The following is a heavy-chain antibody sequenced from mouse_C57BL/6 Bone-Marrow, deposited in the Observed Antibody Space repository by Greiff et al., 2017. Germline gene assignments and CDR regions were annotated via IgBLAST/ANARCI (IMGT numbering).Heavy chain of an antibody. Sequence: QVQLQQSGAELARPGASVKLSCKASGYTFTSYGISWVKQRTGQGLEWIGEIYPRSGNTYYNEKFKGKATLTADKASSTAYMELRSLTSEDSAVYFCARDDYEGVYFAYWGQGTTLTVSS. CDR2: IYPRSGNT. D-gene: IGHD2-4*01. CDR1: GYTFTSYG. CDR3: ARDDYEGVYFAY. V-gene: IGHV1-81*01. J-gene: IGHJ2*01.